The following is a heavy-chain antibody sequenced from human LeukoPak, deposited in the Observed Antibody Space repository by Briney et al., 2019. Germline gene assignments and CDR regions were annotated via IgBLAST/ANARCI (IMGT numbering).Heavy chain of an antibody. CDR1: GGSFSGYY. V-gene: IGHV4-34*01. CDR2: INHSGST. J-gene: IGHJ3*02. Sequence: PSETLSLTCAVYGGSFSGYYWSWIRQPPGKGLEWIGEINHSGSTNYNPSLKSRVTISVDTSKNQFFLKLSSVTAADTAVYYCARHHGEADAFDIWGQGTMVTVSS. CDR3: ARHHGEADAFDI. D-gene: IGHD2-21*01.